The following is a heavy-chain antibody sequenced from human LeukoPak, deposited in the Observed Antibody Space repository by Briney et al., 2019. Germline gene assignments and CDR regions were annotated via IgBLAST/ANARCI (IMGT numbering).Heavy chain of an antibody. V-gene: IGHV3-30*02. CDR1: GFTFSSYG. CDR3: AKALNRYRFNY. CDR2: IRYDGSNK. J-gene: IGHJ4*02. Sequence: GGSLRLSCAASGFTFSSYGMHWGRQAPGKGLEGGAVIRYDGSNKYYADSVKGRVTISRDNSKNKLYLQMSTLTPEDTAVYYCAKALNRYRFNYWGQGTLVTVSS. D-gene: IGHD2/OR15-2a*01.